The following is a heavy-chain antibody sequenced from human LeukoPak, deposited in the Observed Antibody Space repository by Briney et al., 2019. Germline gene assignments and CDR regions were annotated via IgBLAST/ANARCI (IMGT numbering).Heavy chain of an antibody. CDR2: IKQDGSEK. CDR3: ASPHSGSYPYYFDY. Sequence: GGSLRLSCAASGFTFSSYWMSWVRQAPGKGLEWVANIKQDGSEKYYVDSVKGRFTISRDNAKNSLYLQMNSLRAEDAAVYYCASPHSGSYPYYFDYWGQGTLVTVSS. J-gene: IGHJ4*02. V-gene: IGHV3-7*01. D-gene: IGHD1-26*01. CDR1: GFTFSSYW.